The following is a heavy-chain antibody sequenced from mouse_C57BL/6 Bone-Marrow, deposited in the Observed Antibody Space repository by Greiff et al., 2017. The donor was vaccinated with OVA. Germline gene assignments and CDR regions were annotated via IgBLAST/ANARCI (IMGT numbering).Heavy chain of an antibody. J-gene: IGHJ2*01. CDR3: ASSQFITTVVATPFDY. V-gene: IGHV1-39*01. D-gene: IGHD1-1*01. Sequence: EVQLVESGPELVKPGASVKISCKASGYSFTDYNMNWVKQSNGKSLEWIGVINPNYGTTSYNQKFKGKATLTVDQSSSTAYMQLNSLTSEDSAVYYCASSQFITTVVATPFDYWGQGTTLTVSS. CDR1: GYSFTDYN. CDR2: INPNYGTT.